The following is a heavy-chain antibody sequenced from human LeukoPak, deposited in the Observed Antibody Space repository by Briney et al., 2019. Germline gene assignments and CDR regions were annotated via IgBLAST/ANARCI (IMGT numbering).Heavy chain of an antibody. CDR2: ISSSGSTI. CDR1: GFIFSNYA. V-gene: IGHV3-48*03. CDR3: AELGITMIGGV. Sequence: PGGSLRLSCAASGFIFSNYAMSWVRQAAGKGLEWVSYISSSGSTIYYADSVKGRFTISRDNAKNSLYLQMNSLRAEDTAVYYCAELGITMIGGVWGKGTTVTISS. D-gene: IGHD3-10*02. J-gene: IGHJ6*04.